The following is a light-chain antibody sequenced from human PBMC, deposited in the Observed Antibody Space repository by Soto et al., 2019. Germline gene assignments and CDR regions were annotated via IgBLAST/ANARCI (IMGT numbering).Light chain of an antibody. V-gene: IGKV3-11*01. J-gene: IGKJ5*01. CDR1: HSVSSS. Sequence: EIVLTQSPATLSLSPGERATLSCRTSHSVSSSLAWYQQKPGQAPRLLIYDASNRATGIPGRFSGSGSGTDFTLTISSLEPEDFAVYYCQQHSNWPITFGQGTRLEIK. CDR2: DAS. CDR3: QQHSNWPIT.